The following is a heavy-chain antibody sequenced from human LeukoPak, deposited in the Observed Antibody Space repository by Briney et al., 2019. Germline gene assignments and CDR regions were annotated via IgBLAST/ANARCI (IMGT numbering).Heavy chain of an antibody. CDR2: ISSSSSYI. Sequence: PGGSLRLSCAASGFTFSSYSMNWVRQAPGKGLEWVSSISSSSSYIHYADSVKGRFTISRDNAKNSLYLQMNSLRAEDTAVYYCARDSHDSSGYCADYWGQGTLVTVSS. D-gene: IGHD3-22*01. J-gene: IGHJ4*02. CDR3: ARDSHDSSGYCADY. V-gene: IGHV3-21*01. CDR1: GFTFSSYS.